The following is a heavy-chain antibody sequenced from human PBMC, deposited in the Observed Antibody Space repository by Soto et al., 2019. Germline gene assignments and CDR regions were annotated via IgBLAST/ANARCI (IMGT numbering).Heavy chain of an antibody. CDR2: FIPIFGTA. D-gene: IGHD6-19*01. V-gene: IGHV1-69*01. Sequence: QVQLVQSGAEVKKPGSSVKVSCKASGGTFSSYAISWVRQAPGQGLEWMGGFIPIFGTANYAQKFQGRVTITADETTSTAYMELSSLRSEDTAVYYCARSGGSSGWAYYYGMDVWGQGTTVTVSS. CDR1: GGTFSSYA. J-gene: IGHJ6*02. CDR3: ARSGGSSGWAYYYGMDV.